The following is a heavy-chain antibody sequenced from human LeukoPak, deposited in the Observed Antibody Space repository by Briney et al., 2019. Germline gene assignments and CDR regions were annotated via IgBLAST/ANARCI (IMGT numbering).Heavy chain of an antibody. CDR3: ATPVGGVWSFDY. Sequence: PGGSLRLSCAASGFTFSNYWMTWVRQAPGKGREGVANIKQDESDKYYVDSVKGRFTVSRDNSKNSVYLQMDSLRAEDTAMYYCATPVGGVWSFDYWGQGTLVTVSS. J-gene: IGHJ4*02. CDR2: IKQDESDK. D-gene: IGHD2-15*01. V-gene: IGHV3-7*01. CDR1: GFTFSNYW.